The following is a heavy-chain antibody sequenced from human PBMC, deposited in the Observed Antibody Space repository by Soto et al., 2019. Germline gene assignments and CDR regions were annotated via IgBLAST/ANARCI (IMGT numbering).Heavy chain of an antibody. Sequence: ASVKVSCKASGGTFSSYAISWVRQAPGQGLEWMGGIIPIFGTANYAQKFQGRVTITADESTSTAYMELSSLRSEDTAVYYCASRHYYDSSGYYSNWFDPWGQGTLVTVSS. V-gene: IGHV1-69*13. J-gene: IGHJ5*02. CDR1: GGTFSSYA. CDR3: ASRHYYDSSGYYSNWFDP. D-gene: IGHD3-22*01. CDR2: IIPIFGTA.